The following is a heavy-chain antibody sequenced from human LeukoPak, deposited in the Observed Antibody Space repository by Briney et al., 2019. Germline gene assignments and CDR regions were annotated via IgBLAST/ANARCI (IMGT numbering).Heavy chain of an antibody. CDR1: GGSISSSSYY. D-gene: IGHD6-13*01. V-gene: IGHV4-39*07. CDR2: IYYSGST. J-gene: IGHJ5*02. CDR3: ARDKLGSSWFWFDP. Sequence: SETLSLTCTVSGGSISSSSYYWGWIRQPPGKGLEWIGSIYYSGSTYYDPSLKSRVTISVDTSKNQFSLKLSSVTAADTAVYYCARDKLGSSWFWFDPWGQGTLVTVSS.